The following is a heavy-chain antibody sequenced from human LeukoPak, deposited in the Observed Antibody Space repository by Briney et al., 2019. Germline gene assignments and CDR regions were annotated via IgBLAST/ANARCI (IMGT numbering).Heavy chain of an antibody. V-gene: IGHV1-69*04. CDR3: ARDHVRPGSYYYYYYMDV. J-gene: IGHJ6*03. CDR1: GGTFSGYG. D-gene: IGHD1-26*01. CDR2: IIPIPAIA. Sequence: GASVKVSCKASGGTFSGYGISWVRQAPGQGLEWMGRIIPIPAIANYAQKFQGRVTITADKSTSTAYMELSSLRSEDTAVYYCARDHVRPGSYYYYYYMDVWGKGTTVTVSS.